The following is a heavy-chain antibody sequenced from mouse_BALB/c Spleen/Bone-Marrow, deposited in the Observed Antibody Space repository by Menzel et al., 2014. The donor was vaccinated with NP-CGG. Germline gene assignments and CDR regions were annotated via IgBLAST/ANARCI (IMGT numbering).Heavy chain of an antibody. J-gene: IGHJ1*01. CDR1: GFTFSDYG. D-gene: IGHD1-1*01. CDR2: ISNLAYSI. V-gene: IGHV5-15*02. Sequence: EVKLVESGGGLVQPGGSRKLSCAASGFTFSDYGMAWVRQAPGKGPEWVAFISNLAYSIYYADTVTGRFTISRENAKNTLYLEMSSLRSGDTAMYYCARDYYGSSYWYFDVWGAGTTVTVSS. CDR3: ARDYYGSSYWYFDV.